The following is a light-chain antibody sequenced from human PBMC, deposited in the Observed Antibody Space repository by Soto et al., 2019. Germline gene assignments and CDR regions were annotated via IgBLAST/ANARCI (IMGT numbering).Light chain of an antibody. CDR1: HDVSRN. J-gene: IGKJ4*01. Sequence: DIQMTQSPSSLSASEGDRVTITCQSSHDVSRNLNWFQQKPGEAPQLLIYDASKLERGVPSRFSGSGSGTYFPLTISSLQPEDVATYYCQQYNSMLSFGGGTEVEIK. CDR2: DAS. V-gene: IGKV1-33*01. CDR3: QQYNSMLS.